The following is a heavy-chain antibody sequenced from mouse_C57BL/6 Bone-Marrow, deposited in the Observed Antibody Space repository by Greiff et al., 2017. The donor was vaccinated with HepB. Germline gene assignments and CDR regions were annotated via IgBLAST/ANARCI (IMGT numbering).Heavy chain of an antibody. CDR2: IYPRSGNT. CDR3: ARLGRGPWFAY. J-gene: IGHJ3*01. Sequence: QVQLQQSGAELARPGASVKLSCKASGYTFTSYGISWVKQRTGPGLEWIGGIYPRSGNTSYNEKFKGKATLTADKSSSTAYMELRSLTSEDSAVYFGARLGRGPWFAYWGQGTLVTVSA. CDR1: GYTFTSYG. V-gene: IGHV1-81*01. D-gene: IGHD4-1*01.